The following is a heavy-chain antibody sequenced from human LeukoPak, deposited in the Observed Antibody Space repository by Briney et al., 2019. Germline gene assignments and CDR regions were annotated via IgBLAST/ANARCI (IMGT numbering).Heavy chain of an antibody. J-gene: IGHJ4*02. CDR2: IYPSDSDT. CDR3: ARHETGGTWGVYDY. V-gene: IGHV5-51*01. CDR1: GYSFINYW. Sequence: GESLKISCKTSGYSFINYWIGWVRQMPGKGLEWMGIIYPSDSDTRYSPSFQGQVTISVDKSISTAYLQWNSLKASDTAMYYCARHETGGTWGVYDYWGQGTLLTVSS. D-gene: IGHD2-15*01.